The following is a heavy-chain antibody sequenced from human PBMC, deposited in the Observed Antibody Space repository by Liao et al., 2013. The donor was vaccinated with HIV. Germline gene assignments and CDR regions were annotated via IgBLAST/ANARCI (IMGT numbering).Heavy chain of an antibody. CDR1: GGSISSGSYY. V-gene: IGHV4-61*02. Sequence: QVQLQESGPGLVKPLETLSLTCTVSGGSISSGSYYWSWLRQSAGKGLEWIGRIHPTGNTNYNPSLKSRVSISVDSSTNRFSLLMTSVTAADTAVYYCARGTDFDYWGLGTRVTVSS. J-gene: IGHJ4*02. CDR3: ARGTDFDY. D-gene: IGHD2-2*01. CDR2: IHPTGNT.